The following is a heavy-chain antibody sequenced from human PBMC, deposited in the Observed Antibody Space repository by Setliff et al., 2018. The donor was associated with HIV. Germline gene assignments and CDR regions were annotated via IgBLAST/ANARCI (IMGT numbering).Heavy chain of an antibody. V-gene: IGHV4-59*08. CDR1: GGSISSYY. Sequence: SETLSLTCTVSGGSISSYYWSWIRQPPGKGLEWIRYIYYSGSTNYNPSLKGRVTISVDTSKNQFSLKLSSVTAADTAVYYCARGDRYDSSGYYDYWGQGTLVTVSS. J-gene: IGHJ4*02. CDR2: IYYSGST. D-gene: IGHD3-22*01. CDR3: ARGDRYDSSGYYDY.